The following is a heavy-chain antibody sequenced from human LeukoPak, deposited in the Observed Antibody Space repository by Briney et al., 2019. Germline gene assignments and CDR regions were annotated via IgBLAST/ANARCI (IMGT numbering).Heavy chain of an antibody. CDR2: INYSGTT. Sequence: SETLSLTCTVSGDAISSDNYYWGWIRQPPGKGLEWIGSINYSGTTYYNPSLKSQVNISVDTSRTQFSLRCRSVTAADTAVYYCARLSDYWGQGTLVSVSS. CDR3: ARLSDY. V-gene: IGHV4-39*01. CDR1: GDAISSDNYY. J-gene: IGHJ4*02.